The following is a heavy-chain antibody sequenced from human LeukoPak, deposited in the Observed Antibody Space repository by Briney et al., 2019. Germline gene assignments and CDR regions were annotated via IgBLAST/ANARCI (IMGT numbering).Heavy chain of an antibody. CDR2: IWYDGSNK. CDR1: GFTFSTYG. J-gene: IGHJ4*02. D-gene: IGHD7-27*01. Sequence: GGSLRLSCAASGFTFSTYGMHWVRQAPGKGLEWVAIIWYDGSNKFYADSVKGRFTISRDNSKNTLYLQMNSLRAEDTAVYYCARDRDWGCSYCSYWGQGTLVTVSS. V-gene: IGHV3-33*01. CDR3: ARDRDWGCSYCSY.